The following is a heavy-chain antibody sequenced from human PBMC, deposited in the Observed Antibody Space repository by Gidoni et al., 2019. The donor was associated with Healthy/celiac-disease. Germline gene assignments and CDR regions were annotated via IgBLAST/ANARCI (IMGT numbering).Heavy chain of an antibody. Sequence: EVQLVESGGGVVKPGGSLRLSCAASGFPFSSYSMNWVRNDPGKGPEWVSSISSSRSYIDYSDSGKCRFTISRDNAKNSLYLQMNSLRAEDTAVYYCARDKEGAKGYWGQGTRVTVSS. CDR1: GFPFSSYS. CDR2: ISSSRSYI. CDR3: ARDKEGAKGY. J-gene: IGHJ4*02. V-gene: IGHV3-21*01. D-gene: IGHD2-15*01.